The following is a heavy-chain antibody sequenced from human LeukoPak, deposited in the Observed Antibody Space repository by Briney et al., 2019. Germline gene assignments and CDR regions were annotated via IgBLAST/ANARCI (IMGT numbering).Heavy chain of an antibody. CDR3: ARVGPLYSSTWNWFDP. J-gene: IGHJ5*02. D-gene: IGHD6-13*01. CDR2: FDPEDGET. V-gene: IGHV1-24*01. Sequence: ASVKVSCKVSGYTLTELSMHWVRQAPGKGLEWMGGFDPEDGETIYAQKFQGRVTMTEDTSTDTAYMELSSLRSEDTAVYYCARVGPLYSSTWNWFDPWGQGTLVPVSS. CDR1: GYTLTELS.